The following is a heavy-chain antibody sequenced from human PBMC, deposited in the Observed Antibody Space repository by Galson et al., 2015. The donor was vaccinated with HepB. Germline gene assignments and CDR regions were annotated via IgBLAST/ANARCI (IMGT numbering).Heavy chain of an antibody. Sequence: SLRLSCAASGFTFSSYAMHWVRQAPGKGLEWVAVISYDGSNKYYADSVKGRFTISRDNSKNTLYLQMNSLRAEDTAVYYCAKLAHHCSSTSCYSGGYYYYYMDVWGKGTTVTVSS. CDR2: ISYDGSNK. CDR1: GFTFSSYA. CDR3: AKLAHHCSSTSCYSGGYYYYYMDV. V-gene: IGHV3-30*18. D-gene: IGHD2-2*02. J-gene: IGHJ6*03.